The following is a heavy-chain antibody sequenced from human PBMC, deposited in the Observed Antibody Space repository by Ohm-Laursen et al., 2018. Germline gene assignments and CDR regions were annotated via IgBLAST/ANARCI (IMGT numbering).Heavy chain of an antibody. V-gene: IGHV4-38-2*02. Sequence: GTLSLTCTVSGYSISSGYYWGWIRQPPGKGLEWIGSISHSGFTSYNPSLKSRVTISVDTSKNQFSLRLSSVTAADTAVYYCARLGGGRCYRCEVNWGQGTLVTVSS. D-gene: IGHD2-15*01. CDR3: ARLGGGRCYRCEVN. CDR1: GYSISSGYY. J-gene: IGHJ4*02. CDR2: ISHSGFT.